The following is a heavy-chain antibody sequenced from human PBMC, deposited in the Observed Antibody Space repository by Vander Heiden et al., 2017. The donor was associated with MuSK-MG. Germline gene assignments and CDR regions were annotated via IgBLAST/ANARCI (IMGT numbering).Heavy chain of an antibody. CDR1: GGSISSYY. D-gene: IGHD2-21*02. CDR3: ARRDSSLWYFDL. CDR2: IYYSGST. V-gene: IGHV4-59*01. Sequence: QVQLQESGPGLVKPSETLSLTCTVSGGSISSYYWSWIRQPPGKGLEWIGYIYYSGSTNYNPSRKSRVTISVDTSKNQFSLKLSSVTAADAAVYYCARRDSSLWYFDLWGRGTLVTVSS. J-gene: IGHJ2*01.